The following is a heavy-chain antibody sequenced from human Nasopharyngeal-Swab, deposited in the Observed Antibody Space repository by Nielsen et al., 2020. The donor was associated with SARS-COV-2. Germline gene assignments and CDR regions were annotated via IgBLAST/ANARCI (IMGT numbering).Heavy chain of an antibody. V-gene: IGHV4-31*03. Sequence: SETLSLTCTVSGGSISSGGYYWSWIRQHPGKGLEWIGYIYYSGSTYYNPSLKSRVTISVDKSKNQFSLKLSSVTAADTAVYFCARDLRSGGSYDYWGQGTLVTVSS. CDR3: ARDLRSGGSYDY. CDR1: GGSISSGGYY. D-gene: IGHD2-15*01. CDR2: IYYSGST. J-gene: IGHJ4*02.